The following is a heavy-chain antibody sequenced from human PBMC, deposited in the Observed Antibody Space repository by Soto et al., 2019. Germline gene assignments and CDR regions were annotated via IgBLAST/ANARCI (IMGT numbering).Heavy chain of an antibody. CDR3: ARLGYCSGGSCYSEDLYGMDV. CDR1: GGSISSYY. CDR2: IYYSGST. D-gene: IGHD2-15*01. V-gene: IGHV4-59*08. J-gene: IGHJ6*02. Sequence: QVQLQESGPGLVKPSETLSLTCTVSGGSISSYYWSWIRQPPGKGLEWIGYIYYSGSTNYNPSLKSRVTISVDTSKNQFSLKLSSVTAADTAVYYCARLGYCSGGSCYSEDLYGMDVRGQGTTVTVSS.